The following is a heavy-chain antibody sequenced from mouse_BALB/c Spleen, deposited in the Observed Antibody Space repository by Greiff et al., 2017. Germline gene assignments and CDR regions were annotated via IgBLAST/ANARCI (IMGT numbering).Heavy chain of an antibody. V-gene: IGHV1S29*02. CDR1: GYTFTDYN. CDR2: IYPYNGGT. CDR3: ARDDRYGIAY. Sequence: EVKLMESGPELVKPGASVKISCKASGYTFTDYNMHWVKQSHGKSLEWIGYIYPYNGGTGYNQKFKSKATLTVDNSSSTAYMELRSLTSEDSAVYYCARDDRYGIAYWGQGTLVTVSA. D-gene: IGHD2-14*01. J-gene: IGHJ3*01.